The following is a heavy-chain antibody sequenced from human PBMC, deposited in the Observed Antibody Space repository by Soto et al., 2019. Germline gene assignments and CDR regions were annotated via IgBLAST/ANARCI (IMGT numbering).Heavy chain of an antibody. V-gene: IGHV3-23*01. D-gene: IGHD3-10*01. CDR1: GFTFSDFA. J-gene: IGHJ6*02. Sequence: GGSLRLSCLASGFTFSDFAMTWVRHVPGRGLEWVASLDGAGGSTYYAESVRGRFSISRDNSQNTLFLQMKRLTVDDTAIYYCAAPRDEYGSGVSWFTYGMDIWGQGTTVTAPS. CDR3: AAPRDEYGSGVSWFTYGMDI. CDR2: LDGAGGST.